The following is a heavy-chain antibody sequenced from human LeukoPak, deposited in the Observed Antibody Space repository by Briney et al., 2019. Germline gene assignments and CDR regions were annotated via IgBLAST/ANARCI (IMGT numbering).Heavy chain of an antibody. D-gene: IGHD2-15*01. CDR2: ISGSGGST. J-gene: IGHJ5*02. CDR3: AKRFGGSPNWFDP. V-gene: IGHV3-23*01. CDR1: GFTFSSYS. Sequence: GGSLRLSCAASGFTFSSYSVNWVRQAPGKGLEWVSAISGSGGSTYYADSVKGRFTISRDNSKNTLYLQMNSLRAEDTAVYYCAKRFGGSPNWFDPWGQGTLVTVSS.